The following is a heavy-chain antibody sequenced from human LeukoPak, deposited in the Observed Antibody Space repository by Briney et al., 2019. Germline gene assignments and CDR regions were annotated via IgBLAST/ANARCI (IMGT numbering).Heavy chain of an antibody. J-gene: IGHJ4*02. V-gene: IGHV3-48*01. CDR2: ISGSSSTI. CDR1: GFTFSNYA. CDR3: ARGSTYYDSSGQVPFDY. D-gene: IGHD3-22*01. Sequence: GGSLRLSCAASGFTFSNYAMTWVRQAPGKGLEWGSYISGSSSTIYYADSVKGRFTISRDNGKNTLYLQMNSLRAEDTAVYYCARGSTYYDSSGQVPFDYWGQGTLVTVSS.